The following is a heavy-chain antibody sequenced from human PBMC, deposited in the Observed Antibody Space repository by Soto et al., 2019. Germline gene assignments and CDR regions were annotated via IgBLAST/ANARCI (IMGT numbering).Heavy chain of an antibody. CDR1: GFTFSSYG. J-gene: IGHJ6*03. D-gene: IGHD2-15*01. CDR3: AKGRVVVAAEYYYYYYMDV. CDR2: ISYDGSNK. Sequence: GGSLRLSCAASGFTFSSYGMHWVRQAPGKGLEWVAVISYDGSNKYYADSVKGRFTISRDNSKNTLYLQMNSLRAEDTAVYYCAKGRVVVAAEYYYYYYMDVWGKGTTVTVSS. V-gene: IGHV3-30*18.